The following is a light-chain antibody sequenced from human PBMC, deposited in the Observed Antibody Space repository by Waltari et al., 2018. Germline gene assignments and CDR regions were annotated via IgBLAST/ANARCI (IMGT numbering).Light chain of an antibody. Sequence: SYELTQPPSVSVSPGQTAKISCSGDALPMTFAHWYQQKPGQAPVVIMYKYTQRPSGIPERFSASTSGTTVTLTIRGVQAEDEADYYCQSADTIGSIIFGGGTKLTVL. CDR3: QSADTIGSII. J-gene: IGLJ2*01. V-gene: IGLV3-25*03. CDR1: ALPMTF. CDR2: KYT.